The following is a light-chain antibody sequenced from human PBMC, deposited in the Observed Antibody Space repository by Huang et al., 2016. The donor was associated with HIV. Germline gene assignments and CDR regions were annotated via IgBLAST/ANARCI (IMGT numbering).Light chain of an antibody. J-gene: IGKJ2*02. CDR2: DVS. CDR3: MQSTHLRT. Sequence: IVMTQTPLSLSVTPGQPATISCKSNQSLLHSDGKNYLYWYLQRPGQYPQLLIYDVSSRFSGVPDRVRGSGSGTDFTLKISRVEAWDVGIYYCMQSTHLRTFGQGTKLEIK. V-gene: IGKV2-29*02. CDR1: QSLLHSDGKNY.